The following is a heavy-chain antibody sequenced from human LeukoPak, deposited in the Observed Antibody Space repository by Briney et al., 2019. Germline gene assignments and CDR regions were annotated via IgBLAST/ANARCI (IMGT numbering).Heavy chain of an antibody. CDR2: IDPKSGGT. Sequence: ASVKVSCKASGYTFIDYYMLWVRQAPGQGLEWMGWIDPKSGGTSYAQKFQDRVAMIRDTSISTAYMEPSRLRADDTAVYYSAREDRGFYWGQGTLVTVSS. D-gene: IGHD2-15*01. CDR1: GYTFIDYY. J-gene: IGHJ4*02. CDR3: AREDRGFY. V-gene: IGHV1-2*02.